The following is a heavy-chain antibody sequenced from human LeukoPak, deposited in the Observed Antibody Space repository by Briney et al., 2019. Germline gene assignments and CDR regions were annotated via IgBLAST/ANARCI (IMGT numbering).Heavy chain of an antibody. CDR2: ISHSGGT. V-gene: IGHV4-30-4*01. J-gene: IGHJ4*02. CDR1: GGSISSGDYY. CDR3: ARLRMIVAY. Sequence: SETLSLTCTVSGGSISSGDYYWSWIRQPPGKGLEWIAYISHSGGTYYNPSLKSRVTISVDTSKNQFSLKLSSVTAADTAVYYCARLRMIVAYWGQGTLVTVSS. D-gene: IGHD3-22*01.